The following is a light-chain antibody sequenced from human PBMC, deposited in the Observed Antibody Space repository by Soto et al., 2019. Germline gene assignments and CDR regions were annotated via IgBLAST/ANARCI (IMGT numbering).Light chain of an antibody. CDR1: QTISGNY. Sequence: EIAVTQSPASLSLSPGESVTLSCRTSQTISGNYLSWYQRRPGQAPRLLIFGASIRATDIPARFSGSGSGREFTLAITSLEPEDFAVYYCHQNYDLPWTFGQGTKLEMK. CDR3: HQNYDLPWT. CDR2: GAS. V-gene: IGKV3D-7*01. J-gene: IGKJ2*02.